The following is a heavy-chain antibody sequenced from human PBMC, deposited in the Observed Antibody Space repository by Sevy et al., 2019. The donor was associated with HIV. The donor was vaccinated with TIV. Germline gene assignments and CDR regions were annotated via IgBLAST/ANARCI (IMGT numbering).Heavy chain of an antibody. CDR1: GFTLSDYY. V-gene: IGHV3-11*01. J-gene: IGHJ6*02. CDR3: ARDHVKDGDLGDYYYFAMDV. D-gene: IGHD4-17*01. CDR2: ISGSDTTM. Sequence: GGSLRLSCAASGFTLSDYYMSWIRQAPGKGLEWLSYISGSDTTMYYADSVKGRFTISRDNAKNSLYLQMNSPRAEDTAVYYCARDHVKDGDLGDYYYFAMDVWGQGTTVTVSS.